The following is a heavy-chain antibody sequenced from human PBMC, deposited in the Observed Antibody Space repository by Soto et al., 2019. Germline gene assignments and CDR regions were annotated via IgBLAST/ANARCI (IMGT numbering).Heavy chain of an antibody. J-gene: IGHJ5*02. V-gene: IGHV1-2*02. CDR3: ARVPWDILTGYYPKSKLGFDP. CDR2: INPNSGGT. CDR1: GYTFTGYY. D-gene: IGHD3-9*01. Sequence: ASVKVSCKASGYTFTGYYMHWVRQAPGQGLEWMGWINPNSGGTNYAQKFQGRITMTRDTSISTAYMELSRLRSDNTAVYYCARVPWDILTGYYPKSKLGFDPWGQGTLVTVSS.